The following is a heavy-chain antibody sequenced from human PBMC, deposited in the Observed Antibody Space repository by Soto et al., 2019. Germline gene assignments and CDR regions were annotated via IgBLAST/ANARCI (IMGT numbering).Heavy chain of an antibody. V-gene: IGHV3-23*01. CDR3: ARKVSGSTGRPDLWYFDH. D-gene: IGHD3-10*01. CDR1: GFTFSGYA. J-gene: IGHJ2*01. Sequence: EVQLLDSGGGLVQPGGSLRLSCAASGFTFSGYALTWVRQAPGKGLEWVSAISGGGDATFYADSVKGRFTISRDNSKNTLYLQMNSLRAEDTAVDSCARKVSGSTGRPDLWYFDHWGRGTLVTVSS. CDR2: ISGGGDAT.